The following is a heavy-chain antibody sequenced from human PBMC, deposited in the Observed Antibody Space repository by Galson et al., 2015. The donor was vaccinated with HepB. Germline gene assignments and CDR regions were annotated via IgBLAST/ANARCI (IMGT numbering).Heavy chain of an antibody. CDR1: GYSFTTYA. CDR2: INTNTGNP. J-gene: IGHJ4*02. D-gene: IGHD2-15*01. V-gene: IGHV7-4-1*02. CDR3: ARDPGSGSHFFDY. Sequence: SVKVSCKASGYSFTTYAMNWERQAPGQGLEWMGWINTNTGNPTYAQGFTGRFVFSLDTSVSTTYLQISSLKADDTAVYYCARDPGSGSHFFDYWGQGTLVTVSS.